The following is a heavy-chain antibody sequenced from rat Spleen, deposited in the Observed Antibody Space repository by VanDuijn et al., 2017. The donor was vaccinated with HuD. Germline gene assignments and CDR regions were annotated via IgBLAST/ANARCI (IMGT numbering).Heavy chain of an antibody. CDR1: GFTFNNYW. J-gene: IGHJ3*01. V-gene: IGHV5-31*01. D-gene: IGHD1-6*01. CDR2: ITNTGGSI. CDR3: TTFSDYATSPFAY. Sequence: EVQLVETGGGLVQPGRSLKLSCVVSGFTFNNYWMSWIRQAPGKGLEWVASITNTGGSIYYPDSVKGRFTISRDNAQNTLYLQMGSLRSEDTATYYCTTFSDYATSPFAYWGRGALVTVSS.